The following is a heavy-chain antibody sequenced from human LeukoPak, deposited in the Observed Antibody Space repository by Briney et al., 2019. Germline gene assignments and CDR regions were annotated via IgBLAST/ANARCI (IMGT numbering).Heavy chain of an antibody. V-gene: IGHV3-23*01. J-gene: IGHJ4*02. CDR1: GFTFSSYA. Sequence: QAGGSLRLSCAASGFTFSSYAMSRVRQAPGKGLEWVSAISGSGGSTYYADSVKGWFTISRDNSKTTLYLQMNSLRAEDTAVYYCAKDRPDFDYWGQGTLVTVSS. CDR3: AKDRPDFDY. CDR2: ISGSGGST.